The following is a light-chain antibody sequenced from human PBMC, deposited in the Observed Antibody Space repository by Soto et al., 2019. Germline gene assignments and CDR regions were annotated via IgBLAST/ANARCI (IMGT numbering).Light chain of an antibody. CDR1: QGISSY. V-gene: IGKV1-9*01. CDR3: QQLNSYPRLT. J-gene: IGKJ4*01. Sequence: DIQLTQSPSFLSASVGDRVTITCRASQGISSYLAWYQQKPGKAPKLLIYAASTLQSGVPSRFSGSGSGTELNLTISSLQPEDFATYYCQQLNSYPRLTSGGGTKLEIK. CDR2: AAS.